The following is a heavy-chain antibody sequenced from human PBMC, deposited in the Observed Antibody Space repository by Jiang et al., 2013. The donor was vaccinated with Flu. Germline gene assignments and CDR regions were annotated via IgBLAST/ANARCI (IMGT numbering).Heavy chain of an antibody. D-gene: IGHD3-10*01. Sequence: KPTQTLTLTCSFSGFSLRTTAVGVAWIRQPPGKALEWLALIYWDDSKRYSYSPSLRSRLTITKDTSKNQVVLTMANVDPVDTATYYCAHKPYYSGSGSYYNVWGQGTLVTVS. V-gene: IGHV2-5*02. CDR1: GFSLRTTAVG. J-gene: IGHJ4*02. CDR2: IYWDDSK. CDR3: AHKPYYSGSGSYYNV.